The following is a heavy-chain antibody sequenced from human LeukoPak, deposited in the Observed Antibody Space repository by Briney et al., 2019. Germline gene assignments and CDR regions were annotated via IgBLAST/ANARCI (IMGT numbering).Heavy chain of an antibody. CDR2: IYYSGST. Sequence: SETLSLTCTVSGGSISSYYRSWIRQPPGKGLEWIGYIYYSGSTNYNPSLKSRVTISVDTSKNQFSLKLSSVTAADTAVYYCARGGGYDFWSGYYRYWGQGTLVTVSS. CDR1: GGSISSYY. V-gene: IGHV4-59*01. D-gene: IGHD3-3*01. J-gene: IGHJ4*02. CDR3: ARGGGYDFWSGYYRY.